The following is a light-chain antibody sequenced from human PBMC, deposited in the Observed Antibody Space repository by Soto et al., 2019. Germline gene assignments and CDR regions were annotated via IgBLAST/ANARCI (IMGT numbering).Light chain of an antibody. CDR1: SSNIGAGYD. CDR3: WSYAGNTIFV. CDR2: GNS. J-gene: IGLJ2*01. Sequence: QLVLTQPPSVSGAPGQRVTISCTGSSSNIGAGYDVHWYQQLPGTAPKLLIYGNSNRPSGVPDRFSGSKSGTSASLAITGLQAEDEADYYCWSYAGNTIFVFGGGTKVTVL. V-gene: IGLV1-40*01.